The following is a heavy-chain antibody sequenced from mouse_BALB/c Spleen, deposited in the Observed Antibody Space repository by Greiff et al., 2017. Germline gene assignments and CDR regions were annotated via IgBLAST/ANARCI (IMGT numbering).Heavy chain of an antibody. D-gene: IGHD2-14*01. V-gene: IGHV2-2*02. CDR1: GFSLTSYG. J-gene: IGHJ4*01. CDR3: ARGSRYDGRRGAMDY. Sequence: VKLQESGPGLVQPSQSLSITCTVSGFSLTSYGVHWVRQSPGKGLEWLGVIWSGGSTDYNAAFISRLSISKDNSKSQVFFKMNSLQANDTAIYYCARGSRYDGRRGAMDYWGQGTSVTVSS. CDR2: IWSGGST.